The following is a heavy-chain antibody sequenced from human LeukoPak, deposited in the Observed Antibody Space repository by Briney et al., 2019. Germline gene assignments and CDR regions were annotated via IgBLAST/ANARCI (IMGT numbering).Heavy chain of an antibody. V-gene: IGHV3-9*01. CDR1: GFTFDDYA. Sequence: GGSLRLSCAASGFTFDDYAMHWVRQAPGKGLEWVSGISWNSGSIGYADSVKGRFTISRDNAKNSLYLQMNSLRAEDTALYYCAKDRAPGGAAGDFVYWGQGTLVTVSS. CDR3: AKDRAPGGAAGDFVY. CDR2: ISWNSGSI. J-gene: IGHJ4*02. D-gene: IGHD6-13*01.